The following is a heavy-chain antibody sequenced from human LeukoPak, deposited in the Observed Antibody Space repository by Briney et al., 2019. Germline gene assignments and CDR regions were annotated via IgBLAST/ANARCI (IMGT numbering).Heavy chain of an antibody. J-gene: IGHJ4*02. D-gene: IGHD1-26*01. CDR1: GFSLSGHW. CDR3: AYRNNFEY. CDR2: IKAGGSEK. Sequence: GGSLRLSCATSGFSLSGHWMNWVRQPPGKGLEWAANIKAGGSEKYYVDSVKGRFTISRDDAKRTVDLQMDNLRTEDTAVYYCAYRNNFEYWGQGTLVTVSS. V-gene: IGHV3-7*05.